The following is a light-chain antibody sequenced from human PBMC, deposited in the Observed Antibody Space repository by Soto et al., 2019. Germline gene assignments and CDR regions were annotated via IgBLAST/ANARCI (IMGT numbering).Light chain of an antibody. CDR2: VPS. CDR3: QKYYSVPLT. J-gene: IGKJ4*01. CDR1: QGISYY. Sequence: DIQMTQSPSSLSTSVGDRVTITCRASQGISYYLAWYQQKPGKVPKVLIYVPSTLQAGIPSRFSGSGYGTDFTLTISRLQPEYVGTYNYQKYYSVPLTFGGATKVEIK. V-gene: IGKV1-27*01.